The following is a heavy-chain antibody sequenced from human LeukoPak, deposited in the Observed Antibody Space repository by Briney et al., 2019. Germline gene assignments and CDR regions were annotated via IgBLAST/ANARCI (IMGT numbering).Heavy chain of an antibody. CDR3: ARGACGSGSYHRPFDY. Sequence: ASVKVSRKASGYTFTGYYMHWVRQAPGQGLEWMGWINPNSGSTSYAQKFQGRVTMTRDTSTSTVYMELSSLRSEDTAVYYCARGACGSGSYHRPFDYWGQGTLVTVSS. J-gene: IGHJ4*02. V-gene: IGHV1-46*01. CDR2: INPNSGST. CDR1: GYTFTGYY. D-gene: IGHD3-10*01.